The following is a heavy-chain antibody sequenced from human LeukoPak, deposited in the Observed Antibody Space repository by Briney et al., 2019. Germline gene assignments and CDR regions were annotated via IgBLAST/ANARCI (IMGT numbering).Heavy chain of an antibody. CDR3: ARDLHYYDSGGRPFYGMDV. Sequence: PGGSLRLSCAASGFTFSDYYMSWIRQAPGKGLEWVSYISSSGSTIYYADSVKGRFTISRDNAKNSLYLQMNSLRAEDTAVYYCARDLHYYDSGGRPFYGMDVWGQGTTVTVSS. V-gene: IGHV3-11*01. D-gene: IGHD3-22*01. J-gene: IGHJ6*02. CDR1: GFTFSDYY. CDR2: ISSSGSTI.